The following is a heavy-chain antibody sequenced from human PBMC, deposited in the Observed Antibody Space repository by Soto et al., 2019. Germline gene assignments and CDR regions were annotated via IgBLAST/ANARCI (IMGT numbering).Heavy chain of an antibody. J-gene: IGHJ5*02. V-gene: IGHV3-48*02. CDR1: GFTFRIYS. D-gene: IGHD3-22*01. CDR2: SSSSSSTI. CDR3: ASYGLVVINPNSAFDT. Sequence: PGGSLRLCCAPSGFTFRIYSMNWVRQAPGQGLEWVSYSSSSSSTIYYADSVKGRFTISRDNAKNSLYLQMNSLRDEDTAVYYCASYGLVVINPNSAFDTWGQGTLVTVSS.